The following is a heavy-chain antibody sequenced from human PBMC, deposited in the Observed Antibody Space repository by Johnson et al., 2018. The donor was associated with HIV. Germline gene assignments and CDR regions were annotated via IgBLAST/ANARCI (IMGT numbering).Heavy chain of an antibody. D-gene: IGHD3-16*01. CDR3: AKTGGGAALDS. Sequence: QMLLVESGGGVVRPGGSLRLSCAASGFSFDDYGMSWVRQAPGKGLEWVAVISHDGYNEDYGDSVKGRFTISRDNSKNTLYLQMNSLRVDDTAVYYCAKTGGGAALDSWGQGTMVTVSS. V-gene: IGHV3-30*18. CDR2: ISHDGYNE. J-gene: IGHJ3*02. CDR1: GFSFDDYG.